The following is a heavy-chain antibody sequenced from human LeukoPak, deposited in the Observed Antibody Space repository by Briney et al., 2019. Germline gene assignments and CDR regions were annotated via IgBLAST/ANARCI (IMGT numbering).Heavy chain of an antibody. J-gene: IGHJ4*02. CDR1: GFTFSSYA. D-gene: IGHD3-22*01. V-gene: IGHV3-64*01. Sequence: GGSLRLSCAASGFTFSSYAMHWVRQAPGKGLEYVSAISSNGGSTYYANSVKGRFTISRDNSKNTLYLQMGSLRAEDMAVYYCARRSGYYDSSGYYIHYFGYWGQGTLVTVSS. CDR3: ARRSGYYDSSGYYIHYFGY. CDR2: ISSNGGST.